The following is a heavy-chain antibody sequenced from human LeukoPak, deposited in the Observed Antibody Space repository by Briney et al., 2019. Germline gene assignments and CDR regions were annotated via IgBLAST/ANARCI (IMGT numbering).Heavy chain of an antibody. CDR1: GFTFNRYY. CDR3: ARIKYYFDY. CDR2: IKQDGSEK. J-gene: IGHJ4*02. Sequence: PGGSLRLSCAASGFTFNRYYMRWVRQAPGKGLEWVANIKQDGSEKYYVDSVRGRFTISRDNAKNSLYLQMNSLRAEDMAVYYCARIKYYFDYWGQGTLVTVSS. V-gene: IGHV3-7*04.